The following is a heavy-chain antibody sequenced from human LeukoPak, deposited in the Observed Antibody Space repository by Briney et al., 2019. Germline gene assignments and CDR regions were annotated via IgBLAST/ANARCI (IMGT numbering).Heavy chain of an antibody. CDR1: GGSISSGGYY. J-gene: IGHJ4*02. V-gene: IGHV4-31*03. Sequence: SQTLSLTCTVSGGSISSGGYYWSWIRQHPGKGLEWIGYIYYSGSTNYNPSLKSRVTISVDTSKNQFSLKLSSVTAADTAVYYCARGRRGAVAGTGLSLTNWGQGTLVTVSS. CDR3: ARGRRGAVAGTGLSLTN. CDR2: IYYSGST. D-gene: IGHD6-19*01.